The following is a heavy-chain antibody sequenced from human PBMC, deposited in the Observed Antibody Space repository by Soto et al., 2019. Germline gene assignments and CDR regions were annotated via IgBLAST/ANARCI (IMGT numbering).Heavy chain of an antibody. CDR1: GFTVSNNH. J-gene: IGHJ4*02. Sequence: VQLVESGGGLIQPGGSLRLSCAASGFTVSNNHMTWVRQAAGKGLELVSFVHGGGSTSYADSVKGRFTISRDNSKNTLFLHMDCLSADATAIYFCAGRLTTAARLDYWGRGTLVTVSS. CDR2: VHGGGST. CDR3: AGRLTTAARLDY. D-gene: IGHD3-16*01. V-gene: IGHV3-53*01.